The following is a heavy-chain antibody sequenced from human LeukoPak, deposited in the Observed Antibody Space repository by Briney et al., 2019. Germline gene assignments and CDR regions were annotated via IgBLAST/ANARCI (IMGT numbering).Heavy chain of an antibody. CDR2: ISGYNGDT. D-gene: IGHD3-22*01. J-gene: IGHJ6*02. CDR3: AREYYYDTSGYYSAYYNYGMDV. CDR1: GYSFNNYG. V-gene: IGHV1-18*01. Sequence: GASVKVSCKASGYSFNNYGISWVRQAPGQGFEWMGWISGYNGDTKFAQKFQGRVTITTDKSTTTASMELRSLRSDDTAVYFCAREYYYDTSGYYSAYYNYGMDVWGQGTTVTVSS.